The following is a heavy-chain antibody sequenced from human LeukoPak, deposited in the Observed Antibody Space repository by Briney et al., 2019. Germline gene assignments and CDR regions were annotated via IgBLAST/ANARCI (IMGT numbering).Heavy chain of an antibody. J-gene: IGHJ4*02. V-gene: IGHV3-7*01. Sequence: GGSLRHSCAASGFTFGRCWMSWVRQAPGKGLEGVANIKQDGSEKYYVDSVKGRFTISRDNAKNSLYLQMNSLRAEDTAVYYCARHIHSYDFWSGYYIDYWGQGTLVTVSS. D-gene: IGHD3-3*01. CDR1: GFTFGRCW. CDR3: ARHIHSYDFWSGYYIDY. CDR2: IKQDGSEK.